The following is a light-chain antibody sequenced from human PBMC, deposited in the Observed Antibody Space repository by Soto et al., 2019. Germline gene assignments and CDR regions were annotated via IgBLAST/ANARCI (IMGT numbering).Light chain of an antibody. CDR3: CSYADANTFML. CDR1: SSDFGGYNS. J-gene: IGLJ3*02. Sequence: QSVLTQPRSVSGSPGQSVAISCTGSSSDFGGYNSVSWYQRHPGKAPKLLTYDVTKRSSGVPDRFSGSKSGDTASLTISGLQPEDEAEYFCCSYADANTFMLFGAGTKVTVL. V-gene: IGLV2-11*01. CDR2: DVT.